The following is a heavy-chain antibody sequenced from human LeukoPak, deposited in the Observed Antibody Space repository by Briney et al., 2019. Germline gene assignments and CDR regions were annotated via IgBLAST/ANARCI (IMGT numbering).Heavy chain of an antibody. D-gene: IGHD2-15*01. CDR3: ARDRLVMSGRNAFDI. CDR2: IWYDGSNK. J-gene: IGHJ3*02. V-gene: IGHV3-33*01. CDR1: GFTFSSYG. Sequence: GGSLRLSCAASGFTFSSYGMHWVRQAPGKGLEWAAVIWYDGSNKYYADSVKGRFTISRDNSKNTLYLQMDSLRAEDTAVYYCARDRLVMSGRNAFDIWGQGTMVTVSS.